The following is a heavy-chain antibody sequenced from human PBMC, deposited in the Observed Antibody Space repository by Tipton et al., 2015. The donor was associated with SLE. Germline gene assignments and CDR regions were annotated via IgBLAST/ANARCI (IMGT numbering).Heavy chain of an antibody. D-gene: IGHD6-13*01. J-gene: IGHJ5*02. CDR2: IYYTGTTT. CDR1: GGSVSSSSKY. CDR3: ARHASTWYISRNWFDP. Sequence: TLSLTCTVSGGSVSSSSKYWAWVRQPPGKGLEWIGSIYYTGTTTYYNSFLKSRVTMSVDTSKNQFSLRLTSVIAADTAVYYCARHASTWYISRNWFDPWGPGTLVTVSS. V-gene: IGHV4-39*07.